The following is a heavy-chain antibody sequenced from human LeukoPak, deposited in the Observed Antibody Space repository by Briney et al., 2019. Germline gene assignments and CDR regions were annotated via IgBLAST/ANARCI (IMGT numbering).Heavy chain of an antibody. V-gene: IGHV1-2*04. J-gene: IGHJ3*02. CDR1: GYTFNDYY. CDR2: INPNSGGT. D-gene: IGHD3-16*01. Sequence: ASVKVSCKASGYTFNDYYIHWVRQAPGQGLEWMGWINPNSGGTNYAQKFQDWVTMTRDTSIGTAYMELRRLRSDDTAVYYCARDRGRGGLISAFDIWGQGTMVTVSS. CDR3: ARDRGRGGLISAFDI.